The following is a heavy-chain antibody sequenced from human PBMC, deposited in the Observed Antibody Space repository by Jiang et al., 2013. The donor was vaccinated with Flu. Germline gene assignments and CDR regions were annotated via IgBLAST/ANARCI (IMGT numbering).Heavy chain of an antibody. V-gene: IGHV2-5*02. CDR3: AHRHSSGYPWDWSSFDY. J-gene: IGHJ4*02. CDR2: IYWDDDK. Sequence: KPTQTLTLTCTFSGVLTHRLGGVGVGWIRQPPGKALEWLAVIYWDDDKRYSPSLKSRLTITKDSSKNQVVLTVTNMDPVDTATYYCAHRHSSGYPWDWSSFDYWGQGTLVTVSS. D-gene: IGHD3-22*01. CDR1: GVLTHRLGGVG.